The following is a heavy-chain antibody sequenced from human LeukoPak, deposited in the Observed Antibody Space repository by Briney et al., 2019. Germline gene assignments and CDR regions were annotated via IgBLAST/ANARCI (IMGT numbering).Heavy chain of an antibody. Sequence: SETLSLTCTVSGGSISNSGYYWGWFRQPPGKGLEWIGSIYYSGSTYYNPSLKSRVTISLDASKKQISLNLSSVTAADTAEYYCARELIAAPVLGAFDIWGPGAMVTVSS. V-gene: IGHV4-39*07. CDR3: ARELIAAPVLGAFDI. D-gene: IGHD6-6*01. J-gene: IGHJ3*02. CDR1: GGSISNSGYY. CDR2: IYYSGST.